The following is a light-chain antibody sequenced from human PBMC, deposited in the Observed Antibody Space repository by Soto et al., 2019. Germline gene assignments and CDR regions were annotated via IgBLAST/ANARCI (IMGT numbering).Light chain of an antibody. CDR2: CAS. V-gene: IGKV3-20*01. CDR3: LRYGDSPPAYT. J-gene: IGKJ2*01. CDR1: QSVSSRN. Sequence: EIVLSQSPGTVSLSPGERATLSCRASQSVSSRNLAWYRQKPGQAPSLRIFCASNRATGIPDRFSGSGSRTDFTLTNSRLEPEDCAVYYCLRYGDSPPAYTFGQGTKLEIK.